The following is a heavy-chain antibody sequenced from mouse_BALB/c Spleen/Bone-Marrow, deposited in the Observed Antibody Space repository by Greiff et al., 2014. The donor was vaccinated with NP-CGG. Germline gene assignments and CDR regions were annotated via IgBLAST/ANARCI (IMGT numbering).Heavy chain of an antibody. Sequence: QVQLKESAAELARPGASVEMSCKASCYTFTSYTMHWVKKRPGQGLEWIGYINPSSGYTEYNQKFKDKTTLTADKSSSTAYMQLSSLTSEDSAVYYCARRTGPYYGNYDAMDYWGQGTPVTVSS. V-gene: IGHV1-4*02. CDR2: INPSSGYT. CDR1: CYTFTSYT. J-gene: IGHJ4*01. D-gene: IGHD2-10*01. CDR3: ARRTGPYYGNYDAMDY.